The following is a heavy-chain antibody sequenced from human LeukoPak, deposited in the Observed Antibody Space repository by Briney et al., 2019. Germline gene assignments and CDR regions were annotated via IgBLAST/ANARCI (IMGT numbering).Heavy chain of an antibody. V-gene: IGHV3-48*03. Sequence: GGSLRLSCAASGFTFSSYEMNWVRQAPGKGLEWVSYISSSGSTIYYADSVKGRFTISRDNTKNSLYLQMNSLRAEDTAVYYCAREKSVAAAFDYWGQGTLVTVSS. D-gene: IGHD6-13*01. CDR3: AREKSVAAAFDY. CDR2: ISSSGSTI. CDR1: GFTFSSYE. J-gene: IGHJ4*02.